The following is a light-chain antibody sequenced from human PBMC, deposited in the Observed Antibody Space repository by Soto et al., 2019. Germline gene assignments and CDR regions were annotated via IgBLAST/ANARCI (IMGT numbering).Light chain of an antibody. V-gene: IGKV1-39*01. Sequence: DIQMTQSPSSLSASVGDRVTITCRATQSISNYLNWYQQKPGKAPKVLISAASSLQSGVPSRFSGSGSGTDFTLPIRSLQPEAFATYYCQQTYSTPCTFGQGTTLEGK. CDR2: AAS. J-gene: IGKJ2*02. CDR3: QQTYSTPCT. CDR1: QSISNY.